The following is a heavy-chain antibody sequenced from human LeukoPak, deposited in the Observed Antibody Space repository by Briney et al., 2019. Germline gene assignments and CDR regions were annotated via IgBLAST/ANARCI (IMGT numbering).Heavy chain of an antibody. V-gene: IGHV3-7*01. CDR1: GFTFNGAW. CDR3: AAMSLAF. D-gene: IGHD2-2*01. CDR2: ISHDGSKE. J-gene: IGHJ4*02. Sequence: LSGGSLRLSCAASGFTFNGAWMSWVRQVPGKGPQWVAAISHDGSKEYYVDSVKGRFTISRDNAIDSLFLQMNSLRAEDAALYYCAAMSLAFWGQGTLVTVSS.